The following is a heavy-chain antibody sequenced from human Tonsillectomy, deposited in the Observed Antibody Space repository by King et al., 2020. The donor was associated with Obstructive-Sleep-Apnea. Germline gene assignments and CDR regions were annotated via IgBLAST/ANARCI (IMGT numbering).Heavy chain of an antibody. CDR3: DLWAGGMDV. V-gene: IGHV4-38-2*02. Sequence: QLQESGPGLVKPSETLSLTCTVSGYSISSGYYWGWIRQPPGKGLEWMGSIYHSGSTYYNPSLKSRVTISVDTSKNQFSLKLSSVTAADTAVYYCDLWAGGMDVWGQGTTVTVSS. CDR1: GYSISSGYY. J-gene: IGHJ6*02. D-gene: IGHD2-21*01. CDR2: IYHSGST.